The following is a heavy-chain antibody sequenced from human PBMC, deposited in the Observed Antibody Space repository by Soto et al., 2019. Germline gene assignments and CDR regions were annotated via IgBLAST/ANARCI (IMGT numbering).Heavy chain of an antibody. D-gene: IGHD6-19*01. J-gene: IGHJ4*02. CDR2: VSHDGRNT. Sequence: VQLVESGGGVVQPGRSLRLSCAASGFTFSDYAMHWVRQAPGKGLEWVAIVSHDGRNTHYADSVKGRFNSSRDSSNSKVSLEISSLRAEDTAIYYSAKGGRQWLVTSDFNYCGQGGRVTVSA. CDR3: AKGGRQWLVTSDFNY. CDR1: GFTFSDYA. V-gene: IGHV3-30*18.